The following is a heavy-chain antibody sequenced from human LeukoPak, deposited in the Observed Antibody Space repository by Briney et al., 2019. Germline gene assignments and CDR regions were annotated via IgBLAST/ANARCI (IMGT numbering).Heavy chain of an antibody. CDR3: VVVVEPPDSDGFDV. D-gene: IGHD1-14*01. V-gene: IGHV3-74*03. J-gene: IGHJ3*01. Sequence: PGGSLRLSCAASGFTFSSHWMHWVRQAPGKGLVWVSRINGDGSNTTYADSVKGRFTISRDNAKNTLSLQMNSLTIEDTAVYYCVVVVEPPDSDGFDVWGQGTMITVSS. CDR1: GFTFSSHW. CDR2: INGDGSNT.